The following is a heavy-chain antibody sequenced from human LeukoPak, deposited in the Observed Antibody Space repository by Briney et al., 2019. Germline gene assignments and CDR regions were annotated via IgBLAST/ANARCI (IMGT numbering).Heavy chain of an antibody. V-gene: IGHV3-74*01. J-gene: IGHJ6*03. CDR1: GFTFSSCS. D-gene: IGHD3-10*01. CDR2: INSDGSSI. CDR3: AKNVLLWFGEFYYYYYYMDV. Sequence: PGGSLRLSCAASGFTFSSCSMHWVRHATGKGLVWVSRINSDGSSIIYADSVKGRFTISRDNSKNTLYLQMNSLRAEDTAVYYCAKNVLLWFGEFYYYYYYMDVWGKGTTVTISS.